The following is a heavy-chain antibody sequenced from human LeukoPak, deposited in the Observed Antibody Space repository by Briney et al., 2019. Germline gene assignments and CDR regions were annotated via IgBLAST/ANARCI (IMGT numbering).Heavy chain of an antibody. CDR3: ARDATAVAGTMKD. CDR1: GFTFSSYS. CDR2: ISSSSSYI. D-gene: IGHD6-19*01. J-gene: IGHJ4*02. Sequence: GGSLRLSCAASGFTFSSYSMNWVRQAPGKGLEWVSSISSSSSYIYYADSVKGRFTISRDNAKNSLYLQMNSLRAEDTAVYYCARDATAVAGTMKDWGQGTLVTVPS. V-gene: IGHV3-21*01.